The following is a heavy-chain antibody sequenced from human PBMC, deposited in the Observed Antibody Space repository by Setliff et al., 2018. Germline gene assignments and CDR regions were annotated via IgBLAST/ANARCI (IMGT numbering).Heavy chain of an antibody. CDR3: ARAGVHTWSSTDYHYYMDV. CDR2: TIPVFGTT. D-gene: IGHD2-21*01. CDR1: GGTFSSYG. V-gene: IGHV1-69*05. Sequence: ASVKVSCQASGGTFSSYGISWVRQAPGQGLEWMGGTIPVFGTTDYAQKFQGRVTIMTDESTSTAYMELSSLTSEDTAVYYCARAGVHTWSSTDYHYYMDVWGRGTTVTVSS. J-gene: IGHJ6*03.